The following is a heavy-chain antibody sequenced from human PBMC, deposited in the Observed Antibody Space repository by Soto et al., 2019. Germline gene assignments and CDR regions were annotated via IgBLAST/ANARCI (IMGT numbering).Heavy chain of an antibody. CDR1: GFTFSSFP. CDR2: IGSRGETYAT. CDR3: SRDDSDCLFN. Sequence: PGGSLILSCASSGFTFSSFPMIWVRQAPGKGLEWLGRIGSRGETYATTYAASVKGRFTISRDDSKKTAYLQMNSLESEDTDVYCRSRDDSDCLFNRGRGTLVTVSS. D-gene: IGHD3-9*01. J-gene: IGHJ4*02. V-gene: IGHV3-73*01.